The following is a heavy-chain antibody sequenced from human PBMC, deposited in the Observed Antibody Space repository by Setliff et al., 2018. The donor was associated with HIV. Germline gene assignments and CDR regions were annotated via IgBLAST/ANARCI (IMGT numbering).Heavy chain of an antibody. D-gene: IGHD1-26*01. V-gene: IGHV3-9*01. Sequence: GGSLRPSCAASGFTFSNYAMRWVRQAPGKGLEWVSGISWNSGSMNYADSVKGRFAISRDNAKNFLYLQMNSLRPEDTAFYYCAKRAGVSGTWYGGPFDIWGQGTTVTVSS. CDR2: ISWNSGSM. J-gene: IGHJ3*02. CDR3: AKRAGVSGTWYGGPFDI. CDR1: GFTFSNYA.